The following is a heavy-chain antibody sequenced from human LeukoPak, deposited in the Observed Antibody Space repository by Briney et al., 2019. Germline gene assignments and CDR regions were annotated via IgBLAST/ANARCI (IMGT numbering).Heavy chain of an antibody. V-gene: IGHV3-9*03. D-gene: IGHD7-27*01. CDR1: GFTFDDYT. J-gene: IGHJ3*02. CDR3: AKGNWGNAFDI. CDR2: ITGNSGST. Sequence: GGSLRLSCAASGFTFDDYTIHWVRQPPGKGLEWVSGITGNSGSTDYADSVRGRFTISRDNAKNSLYLQMNTLREDDMALYYCAKGNWGNAFDIWGQGTMVTVPS.